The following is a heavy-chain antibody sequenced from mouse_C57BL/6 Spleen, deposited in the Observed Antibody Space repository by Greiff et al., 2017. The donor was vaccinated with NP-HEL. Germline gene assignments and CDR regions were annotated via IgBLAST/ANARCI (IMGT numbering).Heavy chain of an antibody. Sequence: QVQLQQSGAELARPGASVKMSCKASGYTFTSYTMHWVKQRPGQGLEWIGYINPSSGYTKYNQKFKDKATLTADKSSSTAYMQLSSLTSEDSAVYYCARYPPGSSYGYFDVWGTGTTVTVSS. CDR2: INPSSGYT. V-gene: IGHV1-4*01. D-gene: IGHD1-1*01. CDR3: ARYPPGSSYGYFDV. J-gene: IGHJ1*03. CDR1: GYTFTSYT.